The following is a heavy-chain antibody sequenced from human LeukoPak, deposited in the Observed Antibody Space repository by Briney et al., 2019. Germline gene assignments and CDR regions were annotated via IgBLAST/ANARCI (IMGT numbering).Heavy chain of an antibody. V-gene: IGHV4-59*08. J-gene: IGHJ4*02. D-gene: IGHD4-17*01. CDR2: IGYSGRT. CDR3: ARSGRDYEHCDS. Sequence: SETLSLTCTVSGGAIGSYYWSWIRQPPGKGLEWIGYIGYSGRTNYNPSLKSRVTISVDTSKNQFSLNLRSVTAADTAVYYCARSGRDYEHCDSWGQGTLVTVSS. CDR1: GGAIGSYY.